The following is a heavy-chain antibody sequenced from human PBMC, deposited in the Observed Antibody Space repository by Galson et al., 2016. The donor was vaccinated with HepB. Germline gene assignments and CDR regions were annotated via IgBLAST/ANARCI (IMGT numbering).Heavy chain of an antibody. Sequence: SLRLSCAVSGFTFSRSDMHWVRQAPGKGLEWVAVIWSDGSNRYYADSVQGRFTISRDNSKTTLFLQMNSLRAEDTAVYFCARAPHASGLAAYYFDARGQGTLVTVSS. CDR1: GFTFSRSD. J-gene: IGHJ5*02. CDR2: IWSDGSNR. V-gene: IGHV3-33*01. D-gene: IGHD6-19*01. CDR3: ARAPHASGLAAYYFDA.